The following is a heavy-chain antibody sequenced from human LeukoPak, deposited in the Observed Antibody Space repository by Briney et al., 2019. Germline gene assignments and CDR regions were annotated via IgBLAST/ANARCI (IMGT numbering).Heavy chain of an antibody. CDR2: INPNSGGT. CDR1: GYTFTGYY. J-gene: IGHJ4*02. Sequence: ASVKVPCKASGYTFTGYYMHWVRQAPGQGLEWMGWINPNSGGTNYAQKFQGWATMTRDTSISTAYMELSRLRSDDTAVYYCARGSTAYYFDYWGQGTLVTVSS. V-gene: IGHV1-2*04. D-gene: IGHD2-15*01. CDR3: ARGSTAYYFDY.